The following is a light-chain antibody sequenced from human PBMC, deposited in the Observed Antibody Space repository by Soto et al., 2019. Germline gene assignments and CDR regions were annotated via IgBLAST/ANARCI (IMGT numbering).Light chain of an antibody. CDR1: SSDVGGYNY. CDR3: CSYAGSYTFE. J-gene: IGLJ3*02. V-gene: IGLV2-11*01. Sequence: QSALTQPRSVSGSPGQSVTISCTGTSSDVGGYNYVSRYQQHPGKAPKLMIYDVSKRPSGVPDRFSGSKSGNTASLTISGLQAEDEADYYCCSYAGSYTFEFGGGTKLTVL. CDR2: DVS.